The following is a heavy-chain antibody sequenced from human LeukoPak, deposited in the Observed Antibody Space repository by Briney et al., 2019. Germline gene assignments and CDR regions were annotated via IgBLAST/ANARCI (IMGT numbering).Heavy chain of an antibody. CDR1: GSTFTGYY. D-gene: IGHD3-10*01. Sequence: ASVKLSCKASGSTFTGYYMHWVRQAPGQGLEWMGWINPNSGGTNYAQKFQGRVTMTRDTSISTAYMALSRLRSGDTAVYYCAREMSLTMVRGEDYYYYYMDVWGKGTTVTVSS. CDR2: INPNSGGT. CDR3: AREMSLTMVRGEDYYYYYMDV. J-gene: IGHJ6*03. V-gene: IGHV1-2*02.